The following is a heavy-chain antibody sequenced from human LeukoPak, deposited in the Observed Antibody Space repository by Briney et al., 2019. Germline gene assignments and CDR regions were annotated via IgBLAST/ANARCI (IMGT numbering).Heavy chain of an antibody. V-gene: IGHV6-1*01. Sequence: SQTLSLTCAISGDSVSSNSAAWNWIRQSPSRGLEWLGRTYYRSKWYNDYAVSVKSRITINPDTSKNQFSLQLNSVTPEDTAVYYCARANSPGDYVWGSYRYYFDYWGQGTLVTVSS. CDR1: GDSVSSNSAA. J-gene: IGHJ4*02. D-gene: IGHD3-16*02. CDR2: TYYRSKWYN. CDR3: ARANSPGDYVWGSYRYYFDY.